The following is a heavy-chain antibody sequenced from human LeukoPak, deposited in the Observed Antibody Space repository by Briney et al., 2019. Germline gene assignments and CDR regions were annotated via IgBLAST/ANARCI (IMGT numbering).Heavy chain of an antibody. D-gene: IGHD1-14*01. CDR1: GFTFSDYW. CDR3: GREGTPPGLYFDL. V-gene: IGHV3-7*01. Sequence: GGSLRLSCGVSGFTFSDYWMNWVRQAPGKGLEWVASIKQDGSEKSYVDSVKGRFTISRDNAKNSLYLQMSSLRAEDTAVYYCGREGTPPGLYFDLWGKETLVTVSP. CDR2: IKQDGSEK. J-gene: IGHJ4*01.